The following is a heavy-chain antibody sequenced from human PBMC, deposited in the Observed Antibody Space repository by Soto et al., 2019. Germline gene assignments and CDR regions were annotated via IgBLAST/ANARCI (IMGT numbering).Heavy chain of an antibody. J-gene: IGHJ5*01. CDR1: GYTFTNFG. V-gene: IGHV1-18*01. D-gene: IGHD3-16*01. CDR2: ISAYNGNT. CDR3: STGGTPIDS. Sequence: QVHLVQSGAEVKKPGASVKVSCTASGYTFTNFGISWVRQAPGQGLEWMGWISAYNGNTNYAQKFQGRATMTTDTSTSTAYMALRSLRSDDTAVYSCSTGGTPIDSWGQGTLVTVSS.